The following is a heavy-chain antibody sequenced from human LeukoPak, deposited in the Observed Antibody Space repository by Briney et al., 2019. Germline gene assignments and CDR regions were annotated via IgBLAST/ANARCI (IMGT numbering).Heavy chain of an antibody. J-gene: IGHJ6*03. V-gene: IGHV1-18*01. CDR3: ASRDSYGSGDYYYMDV. CDR2: ISAYNGNT. D-gene: IGHD3-10*01. CDR1: GYTFTNYG. Sequence: ASMKVSRKASGYTFTNYGISWVRQAPGQGLEWMGWISAYNGNTNYAQKLQGRVTMTIDTSTSTAYMELRSLRSDDTAVYYCASRDSYGSGDYYYMDVWGKGTTVTVSS.